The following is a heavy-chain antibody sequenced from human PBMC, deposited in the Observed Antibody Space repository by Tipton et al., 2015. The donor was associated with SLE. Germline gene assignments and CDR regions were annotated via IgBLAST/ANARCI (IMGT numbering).Heavy chain of an antibody. CDR2: ITSNGKYV. D-gene: IGHD3-22*01. Sequence: QLVQSGGGVVQPGRSLRLSCAASGFAFSTHSMSWVRQAPGKGLEWVSSITSNGKYVYYADSVKGRFTISRDNAKNLLYLQTSSLRAEDTAVYYCATVYHYESSGLRGGLDVWGQGTTVTVSS. CDR3: ATVYHYESSGLRGGLDV. J-gene: IGHJ6*02. CDR1: GFAFSTHS. V-gene: IGHV3-21*03.